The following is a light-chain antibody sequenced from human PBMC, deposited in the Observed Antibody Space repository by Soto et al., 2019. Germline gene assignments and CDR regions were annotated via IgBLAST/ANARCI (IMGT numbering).Light chain of an antibody. V-gene: IGKV1-5*03. CDR3: QQYNDSFPYT. Sequence: DIPMTQSPSTLSASVGDRVTITCRASQSISDWLAWYQQKPGTAPKLLIYKASTLQSGVPSRFSGIRSGTEFTLSVSSLQPDDFATYYCQQYNDSFPYTFGQGTKVEIK. CDR1: QSISDW. CDR2: KAS. J-gene: IGKJ2*01.